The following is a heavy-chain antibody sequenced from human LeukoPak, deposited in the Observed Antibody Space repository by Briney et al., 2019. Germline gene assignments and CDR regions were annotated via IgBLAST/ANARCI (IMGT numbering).Heavy chain of an antibody. J-gene: IGHJ6*03. CDR1: GGSFSGYY. V-gene: IGHV4-34*01. Sequence: SETLSLTCAVYGGSFSGYYWSWIRQPPGKGLEWIGEINHSGSTNYNPSLKSRVTISVDTSKNQFSLKLSSVTAADTAVYYCARRRMGYCSSTSCYNYYMDVWGKGTTVTVSS. CDR2: INHSGST. CDR3: ARRRMGYCSSTSCYNYYMDV. D-gene: IGHD2-2*02.